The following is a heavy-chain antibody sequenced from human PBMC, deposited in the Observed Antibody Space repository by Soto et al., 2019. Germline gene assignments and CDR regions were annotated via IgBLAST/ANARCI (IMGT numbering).Heavy chain of an antibody. J-gene: IGHJ4*02. CDR2: ISYDGSNK. CDR3: ARVSPVAVAIDY. CDR1: GFTFSSYA. D-gene: IGHD6-19*01. V-gene: IGHV3-30-3*01. Sequence: QVQLVESGGGVVQPGRSLRLSCAASGFTFSSYAMHWVRQAPGKGLEWVAVISYDGSNKYYADSVKGRFTISRDNSKNTLYLQMNSLRAEDTAVYYSARVSPVAVAIDYWGQGTLVNVSS.